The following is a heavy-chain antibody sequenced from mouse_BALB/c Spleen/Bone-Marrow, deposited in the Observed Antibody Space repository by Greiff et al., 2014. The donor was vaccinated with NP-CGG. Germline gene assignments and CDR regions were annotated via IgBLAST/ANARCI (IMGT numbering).Heavy chain of an antibody. CDR3: ARVYYGYDGTSSWFAY. V-gene: IGHV1-14*01. CDR1: GYTFTNYV. J-gene: IGHJ3*01. CDR2: INPYNDGT. Sequence: VQLQQSGPELVKPGASVKMSCKASGYTFTNYVMHWVKQKPGQGLEWIGYINPYNDGTKYNEKFKGKATLTSDKSSSTAYMDLSSLTSEDSAVYYWARVYYGYDGTSSWFAYWGQGTLVTVSA. D-gene: IGHD2-2*01.